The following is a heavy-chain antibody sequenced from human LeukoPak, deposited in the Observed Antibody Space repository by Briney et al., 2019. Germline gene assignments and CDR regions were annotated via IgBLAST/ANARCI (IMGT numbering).Heavy chain of an antibody. J-gene: IGHJ5*02. Sequence: SVKVSCKASGGTFSSYAISWVRQAPGQGLEWMGRIIPIFGTASYAQKFQGRVTITTDESTSTAYMELSSLRSEDTAVYYCARQGIAVAALTWFDPWGQGTLVTVSS. CDR3: ARQGIAVAALTWFDP. CDR2: IIPIFGTA. CDR1: GGTFSSYA. V-gene: IGHV1-69*05. D-gene: IGHD6-19*01.